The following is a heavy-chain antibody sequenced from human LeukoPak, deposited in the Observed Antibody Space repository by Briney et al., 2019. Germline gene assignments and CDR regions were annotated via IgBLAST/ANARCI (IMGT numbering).Heavy chain of an antibody. CDR1: GFTVSSNY. V-gene: IGHV3-53*01. J-gene: IGHJ6*02. CDR2: IYSGGST. CDR3: ARVAARPRYYYYYGMDV. D-gene: IGHD6-6*01. Sequence: PGGSPRLSYAASGFTVSSNYMSWVRQAPGKGLEWVSVIYSGGSTYYADSVKGRLTISRDNSKNTLYLQMNSLRAEDTAVYYCARVAARPRYYYYYGMDVWGQGTTVTVSS.